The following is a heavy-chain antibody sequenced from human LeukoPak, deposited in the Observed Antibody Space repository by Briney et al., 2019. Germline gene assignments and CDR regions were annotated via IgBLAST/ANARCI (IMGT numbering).Heavy chain of an antibody. D-gene: IGHD1-26*01. CDR1: GLSVSSNF. CDR3: ARDLWGYYYYMDV. CDR2: IYGGGST. V-gene: IGHV3-53*01. J-gene: IGHJ6*03. Sequence: GGSLRLSCAAPGLSVSSNFMSWVRQAPGKGLEWVSVIYGGGSTYYADSVKGRFTISRDNSKNTLYLQMNSLRAEDTAVYYCARDLWGYYYYMDVWGKGTTVTVSS.